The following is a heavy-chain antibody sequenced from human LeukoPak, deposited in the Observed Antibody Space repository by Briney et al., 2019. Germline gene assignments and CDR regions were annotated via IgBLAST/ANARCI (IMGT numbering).Heavy chain of an antibody. CDR2: ISGSGATT. CDR3: AKVPSTLKYNYFGP. Sequence: GGSLRLSCAGSGFTFSSYDMSWVRQAPGKGLEWVSSISGSGATTFYADSVKGRFTISRDNSKNTLYVQMNSLRADDSAVYYCAKVPSTLKYNYFGPWGKRPLVSVSS. J-gene: IGHJ5*02. CDR1: GFTFSSYD. D-gene: IGHD2/OR15-2a*01. V-gene: IGHV3-23*01.